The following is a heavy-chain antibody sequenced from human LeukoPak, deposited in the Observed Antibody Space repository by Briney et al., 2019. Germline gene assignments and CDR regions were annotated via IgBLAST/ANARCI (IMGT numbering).Heavy chain of an antibody. CDR2: ISGSGSST. D-gene: IGHD3-10*01. CDR3: AKAQSGYFDY. Sequence: QSGGSLRLSCAASGPTFSSSAMSWVRQAPGKGLEWVSTISGSGSSTYYADSVKGRFTISRDNSKNTLFLQMNSLRGEDTAVYYCAKAQSGYFDYWGQGTLVTVSS. CDR1: GPTFSSSA. J-gene: IGHJ4*02. V-gene: IGHV3-23*01.